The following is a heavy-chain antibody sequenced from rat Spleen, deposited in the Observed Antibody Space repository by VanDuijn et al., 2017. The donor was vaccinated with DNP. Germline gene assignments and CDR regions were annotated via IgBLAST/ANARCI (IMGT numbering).Heavy chain of an antibody. CDR1: GFTFSNYY. J-gene: IGHJ2*01. CDR2: ISTSGSRT. D-gene: IGHD1-4*01. CDR3: ARSDYPAITEGYFDY. V-gene: IGHV5-25*01. Sequence: EVQLVESGGGLVQPGRSLKLSCAASGFTFSNYYMAWVRQAPKKGLEWVATISTSGSRTYYPDSVKGRFTISRDIAKSSLYLQMNSLKSEDTATYYCARSDYPAITEGYFDYWGQGVMVTVSS.